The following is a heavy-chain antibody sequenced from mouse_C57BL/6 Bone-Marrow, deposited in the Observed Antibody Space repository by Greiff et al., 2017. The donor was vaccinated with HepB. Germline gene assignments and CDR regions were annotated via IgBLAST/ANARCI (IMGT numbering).Heavy chain of an antibody. CDR2: IYPGSGST. V-gene: IGHV1-55*01. CDR3: ARERIVTTVVAPYFDV. CDR1: GYTFTSYW. Sequence: VKLQQPGAELVKPGASVKMSCKASGYTFTSYWITWVKQRPGQGLEWIGDIYPGSGSTNYNEKFKSKATLTVDTSSSTAYMQLSSLTSEDSAVYYCARERIVTTVVAPYFDVWGTGTTVTVSS. D-gene: IGHD1-1*01. J-gene: IGHJ1*03.